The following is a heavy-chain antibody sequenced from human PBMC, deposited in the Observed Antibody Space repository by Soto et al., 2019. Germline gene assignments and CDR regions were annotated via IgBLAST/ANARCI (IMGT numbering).Heavy chain of an antibody. D-gene: IGHD3-10*01. J-gene: IGHJ4*02. CDR3: ARGVTLVRGVIHTPYFDY. CDR1: GGSISSGGYY. CDR2: IYYSGST. Sequence: PSETLSLTCTVSGGSISSGGYYWSWVRQHPGKGLEWIGYIYYSGSTYYNPSLKSRVTISVDTPKNQFSLKLSSVTAADTAVYYCARGVTLVRGVIHTPYFDYWGQGALVTVSS. V-gene: IGHV4-31*03.